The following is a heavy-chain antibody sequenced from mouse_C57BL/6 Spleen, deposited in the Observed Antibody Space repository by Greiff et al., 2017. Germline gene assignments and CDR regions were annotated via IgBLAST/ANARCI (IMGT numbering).Heavy chain of an antibody. Sequence: QVQLQQPGAELVRPGTSVKLSCKASGYTFTSYWMHWVKQRPGQGLEWIGVIDPSDSYTNYNQKFKGKATLTVDTSSSTAYMQLSSLTSEDAAVYYCARHYGSSYEAMDYWGQGTSVTVSS. D-gene: IGHD1-1*01. CDR3: ARHYGSSYEAMDY. J-gene: IGHJ4*01. CDR2: IDPSDSYT. CDR1: GYTFTSYW. V-gene: IGHV1-59*01.